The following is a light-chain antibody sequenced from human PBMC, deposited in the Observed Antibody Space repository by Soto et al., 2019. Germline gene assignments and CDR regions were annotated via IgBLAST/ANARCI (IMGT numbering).Light chain of an antibody. CDR2: YDR. J-gene: IGLJ2*01. Sequence: SYELTQPPSMSVAPGETATMTCGGINIVRKNVHWYQQKPGQAPVLVIYYDRDRPSGIPERFSGSNSGNTATLTISRVEAGDEADYYCQVWDSSSDHPVFGGGTKLTVL. V-gene: IGLV3-21*04. CDR1: NIVRKN. CDR3: QVWDSSSDHPV.